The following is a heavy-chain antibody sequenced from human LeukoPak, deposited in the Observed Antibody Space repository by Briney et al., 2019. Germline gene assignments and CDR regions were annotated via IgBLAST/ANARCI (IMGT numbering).Heavy chain of an antibody. CDR1: GFTFGDYA. CDR2: IRSKAYGGTT. Sequence: GGPLRLSCTASGFTFGDYAMSWVRQAPGKGLEGVGFIRSKAYGGTTEYAASVKGRFTISRDDSKSIAYLQMNSLKTEDTAVYYCTRGGYSSDYWGQGTLVTVSS. J-gene: IGHJ4*02. CDR3: TRGGYSSDY. V-gene: IGHV3-49*04. D-gene: IGHD5-18*01.